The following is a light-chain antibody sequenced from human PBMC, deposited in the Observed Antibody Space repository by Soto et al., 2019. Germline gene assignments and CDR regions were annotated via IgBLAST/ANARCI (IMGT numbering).Light chain of an antibody. CDR3: QQRSNWPRT. Sequence: EIVLTQSTATLSLSPGERATLSCRASQSVSSYLAWYQQKPGQAPSLLIYDASNRATGIPARFSGSGSGTDFTLTISSLEPEDFAVYYCQQRSNWPRTFGQGTKLEIK. CDR2: DAS. J-gene: IGKJ2*01. CDR1: QSVSSY. V-gene: IGKV3-11*01.